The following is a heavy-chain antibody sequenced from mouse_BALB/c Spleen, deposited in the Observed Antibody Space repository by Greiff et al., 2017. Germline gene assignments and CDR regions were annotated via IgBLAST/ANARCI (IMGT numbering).Heavy chain of an antibody. Sequence: QVQLKESGPGLVAPSQCLSITCTVSGFSLTSYGVHWVRQPPGKGLEWLGVIWAGGSTNYNSALMSRLSISKDNSKSQVFLKMNSLQTDDTAMYYCARELGRGWYFDVWGAGTTVTVSS. J-gene: IGHJ1*01. CDR3: ARELGRGWYFDV. CDR2: IWAGGST. V-gene: IGHV2-9*02. D-gene: IGHD4-1*01. CDR1: GFSLTSYG.